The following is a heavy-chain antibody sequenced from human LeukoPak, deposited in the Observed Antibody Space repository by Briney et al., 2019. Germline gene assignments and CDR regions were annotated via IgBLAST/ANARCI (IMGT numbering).Heavy chain of an antibody. CDR1: GGSISSSSYY. CDR3: ARGLDYYDSSSNRFDP. CDR2: IYYTGST. Sequence: SETLSLTCTVSGGSISSSSYYWGWIRQPSGKGLEWIGSIYYTGSTDYNPSLKSRVTISVDTSKNQFSLKLSSVTAADTAVYYCARGLDYYDSSSNRFDPWGQGTLVTVSS. V-gene: IGHV4-39*07. D-gene: IGHD3-22*01. J-gene: IGHJ5*02.